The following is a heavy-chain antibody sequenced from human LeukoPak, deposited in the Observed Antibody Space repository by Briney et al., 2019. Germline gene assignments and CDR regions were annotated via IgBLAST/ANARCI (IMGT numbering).Heavy chain of an antibody. V-gene: IGHV4-4*02. D-gene: IGHD3-9*01. CDR1: GASISSDKW. Sequence: PSGTLSLTCAVSGASISSDKWWSWVRQPPGKGLEWIGEINHSGNTNYSPSLKSRVTMSTDKSKNEFSLRLTSVTAADTAVYYCARADVWLPVVWGQGTLVTVSS. CDR2: INHSGNT. J-gene: IGHJ4*02. CDR3: ARADVWLPVV.